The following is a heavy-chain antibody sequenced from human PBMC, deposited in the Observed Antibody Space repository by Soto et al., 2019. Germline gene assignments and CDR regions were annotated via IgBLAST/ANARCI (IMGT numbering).Heavy chain of an antibody. CDR3: AAGGGLPRYY. Sequence: QLQLQESGSGLVKPSQTLSLTCAVSGGSISSGGYSWSWIRQPPGKGLEWSGYVYHNGSTYYNPSLKSRVTISVDRSKNQFSLKLISVTAADTAVYYCAAGGGLPRYYSGQGTLVTVSS. CDR1: GGSISSGGYS. CDR2: VYHNGST. D-gene: IGHD5-12*01. V-gene: IGHV4-30-2*01. J-gene: IGHJ4*02.